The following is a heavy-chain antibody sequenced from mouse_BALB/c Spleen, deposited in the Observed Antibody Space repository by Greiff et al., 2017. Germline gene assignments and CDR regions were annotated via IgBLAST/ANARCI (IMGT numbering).Heavy chain of an antibody. CDR3: AYYGNYGFDY. CDR1: GFNIKDTY. J-gene: IGHJ2*01. CDR2: IDPANGNT. D-gene: IGHD2-1*01. Sequence: EVQLQQSGAELVKPGASVKLSCTASGFNIKDTYMHWVKQRPEQGLEWIGRIDPANGNTKYDLKFQGKATITADTSSNTAYLQLSSLTSEDTAVYYCAYYGNYGFDYWGQGTTLTVSS. V-gene: IGHV14-3*02.